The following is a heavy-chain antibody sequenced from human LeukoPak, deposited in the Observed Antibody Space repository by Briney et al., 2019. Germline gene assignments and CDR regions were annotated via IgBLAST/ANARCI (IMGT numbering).Heavy chain of an antibody. J-gene: IGHJ3*02. CDR3: AKDLGYCSSTSCYGCAFDI. CDR1: GFTFSSYG. CDR2: ISYDGSNK. V-gene: IGHV3-30*18. D-gene: IGHD2-2*01. Sequence: GGSLRLSCAASGFTFSSYGMHWVRQAPGKGLEWVAVISYDGSNKYYADSVKGRFTISRDNSKNTLYLQMNSLRAEDTAVYHCAKDLGYCSSTSCYGCAFDIWGQGTMVTVSS.